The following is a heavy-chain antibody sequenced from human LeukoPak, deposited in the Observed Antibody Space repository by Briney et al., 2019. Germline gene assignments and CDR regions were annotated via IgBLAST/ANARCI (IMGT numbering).Heavy chain of an antibody. J-gene: IGHJ6*02. CDR3: AREDFWSGYYTNYYGMDV. D-gene: IGHD3-3*01. CDR2: IKQDGSEK. Sequence: TGGSLRLSCAASGFTFSSYWMSWVRQAPGKGLEWVANIKQDGSEKYYVDSVKGRFTISRDNAKNSLYLQMHSLRAEDTAVYYCAREDFWSGYYTNYYGMDVWGQGTTVTVSS. CDR1: GFTFSSYW. V-gene: IGHV3-7*01.